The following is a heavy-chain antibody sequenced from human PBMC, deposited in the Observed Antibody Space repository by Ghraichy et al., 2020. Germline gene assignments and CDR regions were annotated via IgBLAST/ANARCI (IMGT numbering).Heavy chain of an antibody. CDR2: IYHSGST. Sequence: SETLSLTCTVYGGSISGYYWSWIRQPPGKGLEWIGDIYHSGSTNYNPSLKSRVTISVDTSKNQFSLKLSSVTAADTAVYYCARLNVPSYSDSSCYVFWLIVSIYFDYWGQGTLVTVSS. V-gene: IGHV4-59*12. J-gene: IGHJ4*02. CDR1: GGSISGYY. CDR3: ARLNVPSYSDSSCYVFWLIVSIYFDY. D-gene: IGHD3-22*01.